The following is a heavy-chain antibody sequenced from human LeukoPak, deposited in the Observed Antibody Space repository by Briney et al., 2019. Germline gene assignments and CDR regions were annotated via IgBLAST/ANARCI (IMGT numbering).Heavy chain of an antibody. D-gene: IGHD3-10*01. CDR2: IKQDGSDK. CDR1: GFTFSSHW. J-gene: IGHJ4*02. CDR3: APQVRGGNWYFDY. Sequence: QPGGSLRLSCAASGFTFSSHWMSWVRQAPGKGLEWVANIKQDGSDKYYVDSVKGRFTISRDNAKNSLYLQMNSLRAEDTAVYYCAPQVRGGNWYFDYWGQGTLVTVSS. V-gene: IGHV3-7*01.